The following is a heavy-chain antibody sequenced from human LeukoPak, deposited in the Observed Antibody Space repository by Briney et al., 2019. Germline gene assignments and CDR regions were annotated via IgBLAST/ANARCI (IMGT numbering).Heavy chain of an antibody. D-gene: IGHD6-13*01. J-gene: IGHJ5*02. CDR1: GFTFSSYG. Sequence: PGRSLRLSCAASGFTFSSYGMHWVRQAPGKGLEWVAVIWYDGSNKYYADSVKGRFTISRDNSKNTLYLQMNSLRAEDTAVYYGGRATGKAAAPGGFDPWGKGTLVTVSS. V-gene: IGHV3-33*01. CDR3: GRATGKAAAPGGFDP. CDR2: IWYDGSNK.